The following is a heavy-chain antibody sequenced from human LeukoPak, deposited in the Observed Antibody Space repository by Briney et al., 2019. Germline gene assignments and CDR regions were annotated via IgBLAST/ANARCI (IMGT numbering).Heavy chain of an antibody. CDR2: ISAYNGNT. CDR3: ARGPRIPYYDFWSGYYPFDY. CDR1: GYTFTSYG. J-gene: IGHJ4*02. Sequence: ASVKVSCKASGYTFTSYGISWVRQAPGQGLEWMGWISAYNGNTNYAQKLQGRVTMTTDTSTSTAYMELRSLRSDDTAVYYCARGPRIPYYDFWSGYYPFDYWGQGTLVTVSS. V-gene: IGHV1-18*01. D-gene: IGHD3-3*01.